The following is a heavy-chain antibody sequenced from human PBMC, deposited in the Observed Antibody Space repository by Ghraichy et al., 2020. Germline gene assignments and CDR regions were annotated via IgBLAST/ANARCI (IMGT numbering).Heavy chain of an antibody. Sequence: AGSLRLSCAASGFTFSSYAMSWVRQAPGKGLEWVSAISGSGGSTYYADSVKGRFTISRDNSKNTLYLQMNSLRAEDTAVYYCAKDSFSPMGYFDYWGQGTLVTVSS. V-gene: IGHV3-23*01. J-gene: IGHJ4*02. CDR1: GFTFSSYA. CDR3: AKDSFSPMGYFDY. CDR2: ISGSGGST. D-gene: IGHD3-16*01.